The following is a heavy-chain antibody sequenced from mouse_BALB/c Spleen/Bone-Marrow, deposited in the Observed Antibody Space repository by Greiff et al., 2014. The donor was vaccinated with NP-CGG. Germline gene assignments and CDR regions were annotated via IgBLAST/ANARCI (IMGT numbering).Heavy chain of an antibody. V-gene: IGHV1S126*01. CDR1: GYSISSYW. CDR2: IDPSDSET. CDR3: APHYYGYAWFAY. J-gene: IGHJ3*01. Sequence: QVQLKESGPQLVRPGASVKISCKASGYSISSYWMHWVKQRPGQGLEWIGMIDPSDSETRLNQKFKDKATLTVDKSSSTAYMQLNSPTSKDSAVYYCAPHYYGYAWFAYWGQGTLVTVSA. D-gene: IGHD1-2*01.